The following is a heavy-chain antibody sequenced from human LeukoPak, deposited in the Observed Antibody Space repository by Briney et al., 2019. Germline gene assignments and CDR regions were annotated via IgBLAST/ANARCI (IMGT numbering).Heavy chain of an antibody. CDR1: GFTFSSYS. J-gene: IGHJ4*02. V-gene: IGHV3-48*02. CDR3: SFVGTSTTVY. D-gene: IGHD1-26*01. CDR2: ISSGSSTI. Sequence: GGSLRLSCAASGFTFSSYSMNWVRQAPGKGLEWVSYISSGSSTIYYADSVKGRFTISRDNAKRLLYLQMNSLRDEDTAVYYCSFVGTSTTVYWGQGTLVTVSS.